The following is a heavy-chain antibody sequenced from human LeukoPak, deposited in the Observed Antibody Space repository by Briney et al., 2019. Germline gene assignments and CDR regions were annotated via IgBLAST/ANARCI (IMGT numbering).Heavy chain of an antibody. CDR3: AKDKYSSGGPFDY. Sequence: PGGSLRLSCAASGFTFDDYAMHWVRQAPGKGLEWVSGISWNSGSIGYADSVKGRFTISRDNAKNSLYLQMNSLRAEDTALYYCAKDKYSSGGPFDYWGQGTLVTVSS. CDR2: ISWNSGSI. CDR1: GFTFDDYA. J-gene: IGHJ4*02. D-gene: IGHD6-19*01. V-gene: IGHV3-9*01.